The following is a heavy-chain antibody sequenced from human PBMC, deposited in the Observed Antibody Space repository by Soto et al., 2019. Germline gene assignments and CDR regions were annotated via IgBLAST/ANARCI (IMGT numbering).Heavy chain of an antibody. Sequence: GESLKISCKGSGYTFTNYWMGWVRQMPGKGPEWMGIIYPGDSDAKYNPSFQGQVTISADKSITTTYLQWSSLKASDTAIYYCAASIFYYGMDVWSQGTTVTVSS. CDR2: IYPGDSDA. CDR3: AASIFYYGMDV. CDR1: GYTFTNYW. V-gene: IGHV5-51*01. J-gene: IGHJ6*02.